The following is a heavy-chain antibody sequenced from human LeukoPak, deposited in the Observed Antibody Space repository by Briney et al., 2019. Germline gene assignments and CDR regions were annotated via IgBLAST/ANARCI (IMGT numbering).Heavy chain of an antibody. V-gene: IGHV4-61*01. CDR2: IYYRGSA. CDR1: GGSVSSGSYY. J-gene: IGHJ4*02. CDR3: ARGGIQLPDY. D-gene: IGHD5-18*01. Sequence: NTSETLSLTCTVSGGSVSSGSYYWSSLRQPPGKGLEWIGCIYYRGSATYNPSLKSRVTIFFDTSKNQFSLIMKSVTTEDTAVYYCARGGIQLPDYWGQGTLVTVSS.